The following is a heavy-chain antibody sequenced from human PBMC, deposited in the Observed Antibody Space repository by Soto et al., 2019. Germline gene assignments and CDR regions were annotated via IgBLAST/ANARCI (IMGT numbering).Heavy chain of an antibody. Sequence: SQTLSLTCAISGDSVSSNSAAWNWIRQSPSRGLEWLGRTYYRSKWYNDYAVSVKSRITINPDTSKNQFSLQLNSVTPEDTAVYYCARDLRIAAAGTRVGYYYGMDVWGKGTTVTVSS. J-gene: IGHJ6*04. CDR1: GDSVSSNSAA. CDR3: ARDLRIAAAGTRVGYYYGMDV. V-gene: IGHV6-1*01. D-gene: IGHD6-13*01. CDR2: TYYRSKWYN.